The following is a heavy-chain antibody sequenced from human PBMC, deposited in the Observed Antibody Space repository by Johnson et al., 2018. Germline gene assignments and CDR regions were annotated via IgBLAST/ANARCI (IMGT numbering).Heavy chain of an antibody. J-gene: IGHJ6*03. CDR3: ARVCCVGGLREAMDV. V-gene: IGHV3-30*03. CDR2: ISSDGRNR. D-gene: IGHD1-26*01. Sequence: VQLVESGGGVVQTGMSLRLSCAGSGFIFNKYGMHWVRQAPGKGLEWVTGISSDGRNRYYGDSVKGRFTISRDNSKTTLYLKMNSLTADDTAVYYCARVCCVGGLREAMDVWGKGTTVTVSS. CDR1: GFIFNKYG.